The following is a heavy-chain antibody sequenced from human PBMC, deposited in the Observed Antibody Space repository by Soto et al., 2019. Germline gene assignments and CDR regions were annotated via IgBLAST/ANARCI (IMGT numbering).Heavy chain of an antibody. D-gene: IGHD2-15*01. CDR3: AKSFRYCSGGSCYSFDY. CDR2: ISGSGGST. Sequence: GGSLRLSCAASGFTFDDYAMHWVRQAPGKGLEWVSTISGSGGSTYYADSVKGRFTISRDNSKNTLYLQMNSLRAEDTAVYYCAKSFRYCSGGSCYSFDYWGQGTLVTVSS. V-gene: IGHV3-23*01. J-gene: IGHJ4*02. CDR1: GFTFDDYA.